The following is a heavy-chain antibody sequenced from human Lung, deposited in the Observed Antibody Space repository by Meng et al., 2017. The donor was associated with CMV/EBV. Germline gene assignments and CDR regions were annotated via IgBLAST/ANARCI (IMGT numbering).Heavy chain of an antibody. V-gene: IGHV3-30*02. Sequence: SCAASGFTFSSYAMHWVRQAPGKGLEWVANIRFDGTNKYHADSVKGRFTISRDNSKNTLYLQMNSLRAEDTAVYYCAKRGDSSGTYAMDVGGQGNXVTVSS. CDR1: GFTFSSYA. J-gene: IGHJ6*02. D-gene: IGHD3-22*01. CDR3: AKRGDSSGTYAMDV. CDR2: IRFDGTNK.